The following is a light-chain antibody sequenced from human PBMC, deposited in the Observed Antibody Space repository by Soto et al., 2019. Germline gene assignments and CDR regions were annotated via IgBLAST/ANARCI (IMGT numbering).Light chain of an antibody. Sequence: DIQLTQSPSFLSASIRDRVTITCRASQGISSYLAWYQQKPGKAPKLLIYAASTLQSGVPSRFSGRGSGIDFTLTITSLQPEDFATYYCQQLNSYPRTFGQGTKLEI. V-gene: IGKV1-9*01. J-gene: IGKJ2*01. CDR2: AAS. CDR3: QQLNSYPRT. CDR1: QGISSY.